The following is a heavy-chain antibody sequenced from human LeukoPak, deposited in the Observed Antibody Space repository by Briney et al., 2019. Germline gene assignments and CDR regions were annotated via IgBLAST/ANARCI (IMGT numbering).Heavy chain of an antibody. J-gene: IGHJ5*02. V-gene: IGHV5-51*01. CDR1: GSSFTNNW. CDR2: IYPGDSDT. Sequence: AASLQISCKGSGSSFTNNWIGWVRQLPGQGLEWMGIIYPGDSDTKYSPSFQGQVTISADKSITTAYLQWSSLKASDTAIYYCARDTYSNGWSFDPWGQGTLVTVSS. D-gene: IGHD6-19*01. CDR3: ARDTYSNGWSFDP.